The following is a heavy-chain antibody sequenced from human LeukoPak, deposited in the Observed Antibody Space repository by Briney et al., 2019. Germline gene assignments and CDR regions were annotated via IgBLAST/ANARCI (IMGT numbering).Heavy chain of an antibody. J-gene: IGHJ6*02. CDR2: ISGSGGNT. CDR1: GFTFSSYA. D-gene: IGHD2-2*01. CDR3: AKDPVQYQLLGGMDV. V-gene: IGHV3-23*01. Sequence: GGSLRLSCAASGFTFSSYAMSWVRQAPGKGLEWVSGISGSGGNTYYADSVKGRFTISRDKSKNTLYLQMNSLRAEDSAVYYCAKDPVQYQLLGGMDVWGQGTTVTVSS.